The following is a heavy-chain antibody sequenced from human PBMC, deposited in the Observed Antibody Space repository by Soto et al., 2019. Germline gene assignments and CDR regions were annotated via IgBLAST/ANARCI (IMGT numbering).Heavy chain of an antibody. CDR2: INPSGGST. D-gene: IGHD6-19*01. Sequence: ASVKVSCKASGYTFTSYYMHWVRQAPGQGLEWMGIINPSGGSTSYAQKFQGRVTMTRDTSTSTVYMELSSLRSEDTAVYYCARDREAVAAPPLYYYYYYGMDVWGQGTTVTVSS. V-gene: IGHV1-46*01. CDR3: ARDREAVAAPPLYYYYYYGMDV. J-gene: IGHJ6*02. CDR1: GYTFTSYY.